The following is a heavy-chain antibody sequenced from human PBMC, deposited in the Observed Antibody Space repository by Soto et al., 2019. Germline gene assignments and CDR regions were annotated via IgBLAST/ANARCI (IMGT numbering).Heavy chain of an antibody. D-gene: IGHD2-21*02. Sequence: EVQLLEPGGGLVQPGGSLRLSCAASGFTFGSSAMSWVRQAPGKGLEWVSGISASGGSTYYADSVKGRFAISRDNSKSTLYLQMNSLRAEDTAVYYCAKDRLSDYWGQGTLVTVSS. J-gene: IGHJ4*02. V-gene: IGHV3-23*01. CDR1: GFTFGSSA. CDR3: AKDRLSDY. CDR2: ISASGGST.